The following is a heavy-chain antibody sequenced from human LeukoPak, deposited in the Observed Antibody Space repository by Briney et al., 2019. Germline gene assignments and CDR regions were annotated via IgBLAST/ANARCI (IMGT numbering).Heavy chain of an antibody. J-gene: IGHJ4*02. CDR2: IRNDGSGK. Sequence: SGGSLRLSCAASGFTLSNYAMHWVRQAPGKGLEWVAFIRNDGSGKSYADSARGRFTISRDNSKNILYLEMSSLRPEDTAVYYCDCSSTTCYAWGNYWGQGTWSPSP. CDR3: DCSSTTCYAWGNY. CDR1: GFTLSNYA. V-gene: IGHV3-30*02. D-gene: IGHD2-2*01.